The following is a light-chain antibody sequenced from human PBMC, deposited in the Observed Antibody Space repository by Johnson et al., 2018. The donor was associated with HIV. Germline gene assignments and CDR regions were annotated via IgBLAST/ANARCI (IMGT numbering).Light chain of an antibody. Sequence: QSVLTQPPSVSAAPGQKVTISCSGSSSNIGNNYVSWYQQLPGTAPKLLIYEKNKRPSGIPDRFSGSKSGTSATLGITGRQTGDEADYYCGTWAKRLSTVGVCGTGTKVTVL. V-gene: IGLV1-51*02. J-gene: IGLJ1*01. CDR2: EKN. CDR3: GTWAKRLSTVGV. CDR1: SSNIGNNY.